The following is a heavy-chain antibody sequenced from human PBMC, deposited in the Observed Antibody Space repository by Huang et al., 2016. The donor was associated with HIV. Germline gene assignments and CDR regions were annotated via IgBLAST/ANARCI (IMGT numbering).Heavy chain of an antibody. CDR1: EYTLTELS. D-gene: IGHD3-9*01. CDR3: ATGFDVFFDF. Sequence: QVQLVQSRAEVKKPGASVKVSCKVSEYTLTELSIHWVRQPPGKGLEWMGGFDPEIGETIYARKFQGRVTMTEDTSTETAVMELSGLRPEDTAVYYCATGFDVFFDFWGQGTLVTVSS. J-gene: IGHJ4*02. CDR2: FDPEIGET. V-gene: IGHV1-24*01.